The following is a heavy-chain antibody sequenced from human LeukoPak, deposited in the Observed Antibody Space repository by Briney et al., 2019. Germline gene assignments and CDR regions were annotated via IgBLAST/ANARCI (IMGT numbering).Heavy chain of an antibody. J-gene: IGHJ5*02. CDR1: GYTFTSYG. Sequence: ASVKVSCKASGYTFTSYGISWVRQAPGQGLEWMGWINPNSGGTNYAQKFQGRVTMTRDTSISTAYMELSRLRSDDTAVYYCALEGFTGYEVCQFDPWGQGTLVTVSS. CDR3: ALEGFTGYEVCQFDP. D-gene: IGHD3-9*01. CDR2: INPNSGGT. V-gene: IGHV1-2*02.